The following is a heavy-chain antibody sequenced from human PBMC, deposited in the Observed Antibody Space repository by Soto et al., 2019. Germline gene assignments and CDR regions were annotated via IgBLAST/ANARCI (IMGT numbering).Heavy chain of an antibody. Sequence: PVGSLRLSCVASGFTFSKFWMHWVRQAPGKGLVWVSRINSDGSDTDYADSVKGRFTISRDNAKNTLYLQVNSLRAEDTAVYYCASEAVYYYGMDVWGLGTTVTVSS. J-gene: IGHJ6*02. CDR1: GFTFSKFW. CDR3: ASEAVYYYGMDV. V-gene: IGHV3-74*01. CDR2: INSDGSDT. D-gene: IGHD6-19*01.